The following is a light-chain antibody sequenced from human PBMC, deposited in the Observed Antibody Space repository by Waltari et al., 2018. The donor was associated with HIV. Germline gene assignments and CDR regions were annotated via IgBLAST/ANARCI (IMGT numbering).Light chain of an antibody. Sequence: QSALTQPDSVSGSPGQSLTISCTGTTRNIGFFNLFSWYRQYPGKAPQLIIYGVTSRPSGISSRFSGSKSGNTASLTISGLQVDDEADYYCNSYASDDTVVFGGGTKLTVL. CDR2: GVT. CDR1: TRNIGFFNL. V-gene: IGLV2-14*01. J-gene: IGLJ2*01. CDR3: NSYASDDTVV.